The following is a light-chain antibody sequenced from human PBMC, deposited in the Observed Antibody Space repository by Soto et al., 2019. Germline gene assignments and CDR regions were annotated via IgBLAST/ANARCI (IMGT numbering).Light chain of an antibody. V-gene: IGKV3-20*01. CDR3: QQHGTSPWT. J-gene: IGKJ1*01. CDR2: GAA. Sequence: EIVLTQSPGTLSLSPGERATLSCRASQTINNNYLAWYQQKPGQAPRLLIFGAASGATGIPDRFSGSGSGTDFTLTISGLEPEDFAVYYCQQHGTSPWTFGQGTKVEIK. CDR1: QTINNNY.